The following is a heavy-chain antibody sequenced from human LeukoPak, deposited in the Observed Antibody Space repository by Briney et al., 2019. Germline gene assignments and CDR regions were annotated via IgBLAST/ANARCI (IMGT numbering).Heavy chain of an antibody. Sequence: GGSLRLSCAASGFTFSSYATSWVRQAPGKGLEWVSAISGSGGSTYYADSVKGRFTISRDNSKNTLYLQMNSLRAEDTAVYYCAKGRASSSSWQPSYYYYMDVWGKGTTVTVSS. CDR1: GFTFSSYA. J-gene: IGHJ6*03. CDR3: AKGRASSSSWQPSYYYYMDV. CDR2: ISGSGGST. D-gene: IGHD6-13*01. V-gene: IGHV3-23*01.